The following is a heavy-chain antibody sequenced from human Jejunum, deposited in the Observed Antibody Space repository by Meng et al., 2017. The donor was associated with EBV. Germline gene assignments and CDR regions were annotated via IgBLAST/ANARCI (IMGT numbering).Heavy chain of an antibody. V-gene: IGHV4-4*02. J-gene: IGHJ4*02. CDR3: ATFNSGSYKYHFDH. CDR2: QGGTR. Sequence: LHLQESGPRLGNRWXXLSVTSDVSGASLRSGHWWSWVRQAPGKGLEWIGEQGGTRNYNPSLRSRVTISLDYSKNQFSLTLSSVTAADTAVYYCATFNSGSYKYHFDHWGRGILVTVSS. CDR1: GASLRSGHW. D-gene: IGHD6-19*01.